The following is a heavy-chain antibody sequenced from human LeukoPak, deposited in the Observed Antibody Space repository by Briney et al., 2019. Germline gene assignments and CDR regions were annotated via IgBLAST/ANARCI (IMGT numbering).Heavy chain of an antibody. Sequence: PSETLSPTCSVSGDSISSSGYYWGWIRQPPGKGLEWIGSMYYGGNTYYNASLKSRVTISVDTSKNLFSLKLNSVTAADTGVYYCARSKNGKCDYWGQGTLVTVSS. V-gene: IGHV4-39*07. CDR2: MYYGGNT. CDR3: ARSKNGKCDY. CDR1: GDSISSSGYY. J-gene: IGHJ4*02. D-gene: IGHD1-26*01.